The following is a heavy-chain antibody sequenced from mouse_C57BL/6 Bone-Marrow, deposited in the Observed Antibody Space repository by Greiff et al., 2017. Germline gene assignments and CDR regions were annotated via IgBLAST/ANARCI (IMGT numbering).Heavy chain of an antibody. J-gene: IGHJ1*03. CDR2: IYPSSGST. CDR3: ARVCENNCCCFDV. D-gene: IGHD1-3*01. Sequence: VQVQQSGAELVKPGASVKMSFKASGYTFTSYWITWVKQRPGQGLEWVGGIYPSSGSTNYNEKVKSKATLTVDTSARTAFLQLSSLTSEAAAVDYCARVCENNCCCFDVWGTGTTVTVSS. CDR1: GYTFTSYW. V-gene: IGHV1-55*01.